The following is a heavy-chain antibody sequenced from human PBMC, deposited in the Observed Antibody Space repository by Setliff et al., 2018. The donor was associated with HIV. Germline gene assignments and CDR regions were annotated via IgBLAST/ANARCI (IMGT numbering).Heavy chain of an antibody. D-gene: IGHD2-2*01. CDR2: IHTSGRT. Sequence: KASETLSLTCSVSDGSIGNYYWSWIRQPPGKGLEWIGYIHTSGRTNYSPSLESRGTISVDTSKNQFSLKLTSVTAADTAVYYCARHQLLIYDVFDVWGQGTMVTVSS. CDR1: DGSIGNYY. J-gene: IGHJ3*01. V-gene: IGHV4-4*09. CDR3: ARHQLLIYDVFDV.